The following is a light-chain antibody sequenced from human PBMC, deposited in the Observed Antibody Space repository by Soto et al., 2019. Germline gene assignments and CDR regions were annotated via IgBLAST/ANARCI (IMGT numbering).Light chain of an antibody. CDR2: EVI. CDR1: NSDVNY. CDR3: SSSTSSNTVV. V-gene: IGLV2-14*01. Sequence: QSVLTQPASVSGAPGQSITISCTGTNSDVNYVSWHQQHPGKAPKLMIYEVINRSSGVSTRFSGSKSGNTASLTISGLQAEDEADYYCSSSTSSNTVVFGTGTKLTVL. J-gene: IGLJ1*01.